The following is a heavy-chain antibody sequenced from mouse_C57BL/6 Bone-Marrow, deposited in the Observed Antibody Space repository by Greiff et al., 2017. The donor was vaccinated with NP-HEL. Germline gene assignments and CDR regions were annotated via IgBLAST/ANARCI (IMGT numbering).Heavy chain of an antibody. V-gene: IGHV1-52*01. J-gene: IGHJ3*01. D-gene: IGHD3-2*02. CDR2: IDPSDSET. Sequence: VQLQQPGAELVRPGSSVKLSCKASGYTFTSYWMHWVKQRPIQGLEWIGNIDPSDSETHYNQKFKDKATLTVDKSSSTAYMQLSSLTSEDSAVYYCARSAATAQAFAYWGQGTLVTVSA. CDR3: ARSAATAQAFAY. CDR1: GYTFTSYW.